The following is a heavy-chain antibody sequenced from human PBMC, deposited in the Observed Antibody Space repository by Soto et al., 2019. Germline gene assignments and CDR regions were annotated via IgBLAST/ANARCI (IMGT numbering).Heavy chain of an antibody. V-gene: IGHV1-69*02. CDR1: GGTFNSYT. CDR2: IIPILGIA. D-gene: IGHD6-13*01. Sequence: GASVKVSCKASGGTFNSYTISWARQAPGQGLEWMGRIIPILGIANYAQKFQGRVTITADKSTSTAYMELSSLRSEDTAVYYCARPADRIAGEYFQHWGQGTLVTVSS. CDR3: ARPADRIAGEYFQH. J-gene: IGHJ1*01.